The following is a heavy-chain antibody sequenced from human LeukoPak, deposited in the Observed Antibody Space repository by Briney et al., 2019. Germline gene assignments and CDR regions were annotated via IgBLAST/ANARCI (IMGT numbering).Heavy chain of an antibody. CDR3: ASDGVQWPTAYYYYYYMDV. CDR2: ISSNGGST. CDR1: GFTFSSYA. D-gene: IGHD6-19*01. Sequence: GGSLRLSCAASGFTFSSYAMHWVRQAPGKGLEYVSAISSNGGSTYYANSVKGRFTISRDNSTNTLYLQMGSLRAEDMAVYYCASDGVQWPTAYYYYYYMDVWGKGTTVTVSS. J-gene: IGHJ6*03. V-gene: IGHV3-64*01.